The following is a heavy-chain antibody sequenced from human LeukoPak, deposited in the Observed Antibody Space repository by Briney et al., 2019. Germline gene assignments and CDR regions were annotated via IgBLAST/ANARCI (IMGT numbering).Heavy chain of an antibody. CDR2: INWNGDST. V-gene: IGHV3-20*04. Sequence: GGSLRLSCAGSGFTVDDNDMSWVRQAPGKGLEWVSGINWNGDSTGYVDSVKGRFTISRDNAKNSLYLQMNSLRAEDTALYYCARDRSTVAGTFFAYCGQGTLVTVSS. D-gene: IGHD6-19*01. J-gene: IGHJ4*02. CDR3: ARDRSTVAGTFFAY. CDR1: GFTVDDND.